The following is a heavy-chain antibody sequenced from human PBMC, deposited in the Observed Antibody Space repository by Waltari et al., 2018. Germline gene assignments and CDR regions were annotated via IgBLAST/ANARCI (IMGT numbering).Heavy chain of an antibody. CDR3: ARAINSFGVVEPFDY. J-gene: IGHJ4*02. V-gene: IGHV1-69*01. Sequence: QVQLVQSGAEVKKPGSSVKVSCKASGGTFSSYAISWVRQAPRQGLEWMGGIIPIFGTANYAQKFQGRVTITADESTSTAYMELSSLRSEDTAVYYCARAINSFGVVEPFDYWGQGTLVTVSS. CDR1: GGTFSSYA. CDR2: IIPIFGTA. D-gene: IGHD3-3*02.